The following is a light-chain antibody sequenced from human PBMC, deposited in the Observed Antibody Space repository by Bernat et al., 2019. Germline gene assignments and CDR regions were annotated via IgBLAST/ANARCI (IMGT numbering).Light chain of an antibody. CDR3: STYTRSATYV. J-gene: IGLJ1*01. Sequence: QSALTQPASVSGSPGQSITISCIGTSSDIGSYNYVSWYQQHPGKAPNLLIYAVANRPSGVSNRFSASKSGNTASLSISGLQAEDESDYYCSTYTRSATYVFGTGTKVTDL. CDR1: SSDIGSYNY. CDR2: AVA. V-gene: IGLV2-14*03.